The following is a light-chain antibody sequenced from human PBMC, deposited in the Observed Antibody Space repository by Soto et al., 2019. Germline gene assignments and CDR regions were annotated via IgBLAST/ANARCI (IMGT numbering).Light chain of an antibody. J-gene: IGKJ5*01. Sequence: EIVMRQSPATLSVTPGERATLSCRASQSVSSNLAWYQQKPGQAPRLLIYGASTRATGIPARFSGSGSGTDFTLTISSLEPEDFAVYYCQQRGDWPPITFGQGTRLEIK. V-gene: IGKV3-11*01. CDR3: QQRGDWPPIT. CDR2: GAS. CDR1: QSVSSN.